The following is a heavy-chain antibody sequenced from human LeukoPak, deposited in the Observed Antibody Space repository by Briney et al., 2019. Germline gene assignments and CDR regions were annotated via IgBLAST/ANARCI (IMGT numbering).Heavy chain of an antibody. V-gene: IGHV3-30*18. D-gene: IGHD4-17*01. CDR3: AKAPPDYGDSPFDP. CDR2: ISYDRSNK. J-gene: IGHJ5*02. Sequence: PGGSLRLSCAASGFTFSSYGMHWVRQAPGKGLEWVAVISYDRSNKYYADSVKGRFTISRDNSKNTLYLQMNSLRAEDTAVYYCAKAPPDYGDSPFDPWGQGTLVTVSS. CDR1: GFTFSSYG.